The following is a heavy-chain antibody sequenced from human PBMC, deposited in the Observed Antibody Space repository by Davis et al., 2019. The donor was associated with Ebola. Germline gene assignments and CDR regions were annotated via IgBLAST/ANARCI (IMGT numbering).Heavy chain of an antibody. Sequence: PGGSLRLSCAASGFTFSSYSMNWVRQAPGKGLEWVSSISSSSSYIYYADSVKGRFTISRDNAKNSLYLQMNSLRAEDTAVYYCARDGVHYYYYGMDVWGQGTTVTVSS. D-gene: IGHD2-8*01. CDR2: ISSSSSYI. J-gene: IGHJ6*02. V-gene: IGHV3-21*01. CDR3: ARDGVHYYYYGMDV. CDR1: GFTFSSYS.